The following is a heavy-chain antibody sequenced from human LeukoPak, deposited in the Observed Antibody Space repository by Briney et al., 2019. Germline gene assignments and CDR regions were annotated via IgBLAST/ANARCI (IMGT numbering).Heavy chain of an antibody. CDR3: ARDFSDKTYYDFWSGYYTRVSPYNWFDP. D-gene: IGHD3-3*01. Sequence: PGGSLRLSCAASGFTFSSYSMNWVRQAPGKGLEWVSSISSNSIYVFYADSMKGRFTISRDNAKNSLSLQMNSLRAEDTAVYYCARDFSDKTYYDFWSGYYTRVSPYNWFDPWGQGTLVTVSS. CDR2: ISSNSIYV. CDR1: GFTFSSYS. V-gene: IGHV3-21*04. J-gene: IGHJ5*02.